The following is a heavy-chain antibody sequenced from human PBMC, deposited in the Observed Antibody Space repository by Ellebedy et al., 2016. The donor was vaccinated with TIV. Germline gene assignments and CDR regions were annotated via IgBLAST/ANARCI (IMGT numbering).Heavy chain of an antibody. Sequence: ASVKVSCKASGYTFTSYGISWVRQAPGQGLEWMGWISAYNGNTNYAQKLQGRVTMTTDTSTSTAYMELRSLRSDDTAVYYCARDSNGSGSYYTFYYYGMDVWGQGTTVTVSS. CDR2: ISAYNGNT. CDR3: ARDSNGSGSYYTFYYYGMDV. J-gene: IGHJ6*02. CDR1: GYTFTSYG. V-gene: IGHV1-18*01. D-gene: IGHD3-10*01.